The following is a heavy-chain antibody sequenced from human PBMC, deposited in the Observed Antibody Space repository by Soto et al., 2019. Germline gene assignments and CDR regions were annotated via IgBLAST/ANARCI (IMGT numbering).Heavy chain of an antibody. Sequence: GGSLRLSCAASGFTFDDYTMHWVRQAPGKGLEWVSLISWDGGSTYYADSVKGRFTISRDNSKNSLYLQMNSLRTEDTALYYCAKELKIINPRQDYYYGMDVWGQGTTVTVSS. CDR2: ISWDGGST. V-gene: IGHV3-43*01. D-gene: IGHD3-10*01. J-gene: IGHJ6*02. CDR3: AKELKIINPRQDYYYGMDV. CDR1: GFTFDDYT.